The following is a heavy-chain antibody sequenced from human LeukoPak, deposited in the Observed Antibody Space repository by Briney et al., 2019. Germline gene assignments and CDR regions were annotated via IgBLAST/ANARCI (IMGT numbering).Heavy chain of an antibody. CDR1: GFTFTNYY. D-gene: IGHD3-10*01. J-gene: IGHJ5*02. V-gene: IGHV1-18*01. CDR3: ARVDNYDSGTYYMDWLDP. CDR2: IGAYNGKT. Sequence: ASVKVSCEASGFTFTNYYITWVRQAPGQGLGWMGWIGAYNGKTNYTQNLQDRVTMTTDTTTSTAYMEVRSLRSDDTAVYYCARVDNYDSGTYYMDWLDPWGQGTLVTVSS.